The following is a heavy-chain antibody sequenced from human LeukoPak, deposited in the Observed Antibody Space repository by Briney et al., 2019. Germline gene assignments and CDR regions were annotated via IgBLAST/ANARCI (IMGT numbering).Heavy chain of an antibody. CDR3: ATLAYSSGWYDVPHGNWFDP. D-gene: IGHD6-19*01. J-gene: IGHJ5*02. V-gene: IGHV1-24*01. CDR2: FDPEDGET. CDR1: GYTLTELS. Sequence: VASVKVSCKVSGYTLTELSMHWVRQAPGKGLEWMGGFDPEDGETIHAQKFQGRVTMTEDTSTDTAYMELSSLRSEDTAAYYCATLAYSSGWYDVPHGNWFDPWGQGTLVTVSS.